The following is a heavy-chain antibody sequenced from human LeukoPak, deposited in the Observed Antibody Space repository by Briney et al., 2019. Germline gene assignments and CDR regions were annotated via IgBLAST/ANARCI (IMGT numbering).Heavy chain of an antibody. CDR2: ISWNSGSI. Sequence: GGSLRLSCAASGFTFDDYAMHWVRQAPGKGLEWFSGISWNSGSIGYADSVKGRFTISIDNAKNSLYLQMNSMRAEDTALYYCAKARSGYVGDAFDIWGQGTMVTVSS. D-gene: IGHD5-12*01. CDR1: GFTFDDYA. V-gene: IGHV3-9*01. CDR3: AKARSGYVGDAFDI. J-gene: IGHJ3*02.